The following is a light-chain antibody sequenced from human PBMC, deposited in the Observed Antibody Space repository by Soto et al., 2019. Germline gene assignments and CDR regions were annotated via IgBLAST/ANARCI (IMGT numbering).Light chain of an antibody. CDR1: QSLRRSS. Sequence: EIVLTQSPGTLSLSPGERATLSCRASQSLRRSSLAWYQQKPGQAPRLLIYGVSTRGTGIPDRFSGSGAGTDFTLTISRLEPEDSARYSCQRYDTSPPTFGQGTKLEVK. V-gene: IGKV3-20*01. CDR3: QRYDTSPPT. J-gene: IGKJ1*01. CDR2: GVS.